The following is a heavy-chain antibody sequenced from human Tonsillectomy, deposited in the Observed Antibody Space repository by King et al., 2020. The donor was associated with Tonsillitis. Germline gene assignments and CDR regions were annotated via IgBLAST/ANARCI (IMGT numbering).Heavy chain of an antibody. D-gene: IGHD5-12*01. CDR1: GFTFSDYY. J-gene: IGHJ5*02. V-gene: IGHV3-11*01. CDR3: ARERLPSSWFDP. CDR2: ISSSGRTI. Sequence: HVQLVESGGGLVKPGGSLRLSCAASGFTFSDYYMTWIRQAPGKGLEWVSYISSSGRTIYYAYSVKGRFTISRDNAKHSLYLQMNSLRAEDTAVYYCARERLPSSWFDPWGQGTLVTVSS.